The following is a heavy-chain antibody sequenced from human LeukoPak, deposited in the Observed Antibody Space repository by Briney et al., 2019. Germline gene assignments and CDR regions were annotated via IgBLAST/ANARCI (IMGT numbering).Heavy chain of an antibody. CDR1: GFTFSSYA. CDR2: ISSGGVYD. Sequence: GGSLRLSCAASGFTFSSYAMHWVRQAPGKGLEWVSIISSGGVYDYYADSVKGRFTISRDNSKNTLYLQLSSLTTEDTAVYYCARDSTYYYDSGSSGPHYFGNWGQGTLVTVSS. D-gene: IGHD3-10*01. J-gene: IGHJ4*02. V-gene: IGHV3-30*15. CDR3: ARDSTYYYDSGSSGPHYFGN.